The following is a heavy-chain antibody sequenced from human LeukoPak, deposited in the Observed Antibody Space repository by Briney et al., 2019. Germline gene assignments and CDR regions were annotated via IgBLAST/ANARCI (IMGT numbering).Heavy chain of an antibody. Sequence: SETLSLTCAVYGGSFSGYYWSWIRQPPGKGLEWIGEINHSGSTNYNPSLKNRVTISVDTSKNQFSLKLSSVTAADTAVYYCARGDSSVVANDYWGQGTLVTVSS. J-gene: IGHJ4*02. D-gene: IGHD3-22*01. CDR2: INHSGST. CDR1: GGSFSGYY. CDR3: ARGDSSVVANDY. V-gene: IGHV4-34*01.